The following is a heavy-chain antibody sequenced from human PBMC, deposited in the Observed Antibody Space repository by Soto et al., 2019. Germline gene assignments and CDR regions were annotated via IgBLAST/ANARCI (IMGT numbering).Heavy chain of an antibody. J-gene: IGHJ3*02. D-gene: IGHD3-16*01. CDR3: ARGLREYDAFEI. CDR2: IYYSGST. V-gene: IGHV4-30-4*01. Sequence: TLSLTCTVSGGSISSGDYYWSWIRQPPGKALEWIGYIYYSGSTYYNPSLKSRVTISVDTSKNQFSLKLSSVTAADTAVYYGARGLREYDAFEIWGKGTMVTVAS. CDR1: GGSISSGDYY.